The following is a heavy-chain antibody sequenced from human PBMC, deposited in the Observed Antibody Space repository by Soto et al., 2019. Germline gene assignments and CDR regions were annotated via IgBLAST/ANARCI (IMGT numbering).Heavy chain of an antibody. CDR1: GFTFSSYA. CDR3: AAPPHGDYYDSSGYYPPDY. CDR2: ISGSGGST. V-gene: IGHV3-23*01. J-gene: IGHJ4*02. D-gene: IGHD3-22*01. Sequence: GSLRLSCAASGFTFSSYAMSWVRQAPGKGLEWVSAISGSGGSTYYADSVKGRFTISRDNSKNTLYLQMDSLRAEDTAVYYCAAPPHGDYYDSSGYYPPDYWGQGTLVTVSS.